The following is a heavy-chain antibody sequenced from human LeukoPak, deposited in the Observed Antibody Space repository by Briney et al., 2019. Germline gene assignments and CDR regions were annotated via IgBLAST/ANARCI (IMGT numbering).Heavy chain of an antibody. V-gene: IGHV4-39*01. D-gene: IGHD3-9*01. CDR1: GGSISSSSYY. Sequence: PSETLSLTCTVSGGSISSSSYYWGWIRQPPGKGLEWIGSIYYSGSTYYNPSLKSRVTISVDTSKNQFSLKLSSVAAADTAVYYCARYDHGYSSDILTEYWGQGTLVTVSS. CDR3: ARYDHGYSSDILTEY. CDR2: IYYSGST. J-gene: IGHJ4*02.